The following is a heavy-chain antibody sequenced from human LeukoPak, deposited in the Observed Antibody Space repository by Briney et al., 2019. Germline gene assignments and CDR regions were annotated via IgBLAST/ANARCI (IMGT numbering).Heavy chain of an antibody. CDR2: ISAYNGNT. V-gene: IGHV1-18*01. CDR3: ARLYCSGGSCYSGIFDY. CDR1: GYTFTSYG. Sequence: ASVKVSCKASGYTFTSYGISWVRQAPGQGLEWMGWISAYNGNTNYAQKLQGRVTMTTDTSTSTAYMELRSLRSDDTAVYYCARLYCSGGSCYSGIFDYWGQGTLVTVSS. D-gene: IGHD2-15*01. J-gene: IGHJ4*02.